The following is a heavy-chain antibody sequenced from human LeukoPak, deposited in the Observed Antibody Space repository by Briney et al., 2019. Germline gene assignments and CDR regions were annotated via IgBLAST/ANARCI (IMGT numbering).Heavy chain of an antibody. J-gene: IGHJ4*01. D-gene: IGHD2-15*01. V-gene: IGHV3-11*06. CDR1: GFTFSDYY. CDR3: ARGHCSGGYCYSLFDY. Sequence: PGGSLRLSCAASGFTFSDYYMSWIRQAPGKGLEWVSYISSGSSYTNYADSVKGRFTISRDSAKNSVNLQMNSLRAEDSAIYYCARGHCSGGYCYSLFDYWGRGTLVTVSS. CDR2: ISSGSSYT.